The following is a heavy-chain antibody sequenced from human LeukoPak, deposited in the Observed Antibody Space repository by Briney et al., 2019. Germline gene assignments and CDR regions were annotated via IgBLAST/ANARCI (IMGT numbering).Heavy chain of an antibody. J-gene: IGHJ3*02. CDR1: GSSFTSGYSFAVYW. Sequence: GASLQISCKGSGSSFTSGYSFAVYWIGWVRQMPGQGLEWMGIVYPVDADTRYSPSFQGQVTISVDTSISTAYLQWSSLKASDTAIYYCVRRGYCDGTGGCHSNPFDIWGQGTMVTVSS. V-gene: IGHV5-51*01. CDR2: VYPVDADT. CDR3: VRRGYCDGTGGCHSNPFDI. D-gene: IGHD2/OR15-2a*01.